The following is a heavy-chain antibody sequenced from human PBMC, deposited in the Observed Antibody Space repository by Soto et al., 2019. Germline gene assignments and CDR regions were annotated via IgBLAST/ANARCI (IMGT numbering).Heavy chain of an antibody. CDR2: ISYDGSKK. D-gene: IGHD1-26*01. V-gene: IGHV3-30-3*01. J-gene: IGHJ5*02. CDR3: ARDFGGSFINWFDP. Sequence: QVQLVESGGGVVQPGRSLRLSCAASGFTFSSYAMHWVRQAPGKGLEWVAVISYDGSKKYYADSVKGRFTISRDNSKNTLYLQMNSLRAEDTAVYYCARDFGGSFINWFDPWGQGTLVTVSS. CDR1: GFTFSSYA.